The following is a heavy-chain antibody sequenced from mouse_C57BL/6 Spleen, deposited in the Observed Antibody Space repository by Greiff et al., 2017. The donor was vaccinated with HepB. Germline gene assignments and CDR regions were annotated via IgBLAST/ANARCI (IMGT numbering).Heavy chain of an antibody. Sequence: QVQLQQSGAELVKPGASVKMSCKASGYTFTSYWITWVKQRPGQGLEWIGDIYPGSGSTNYNEKFKSKATLTVDTSSSTAYMQLSSLTSEDSAVYYCARWGGTAQATDFDYWGQGTTLTVSS. D-gene: IGHD3-2*02. J-gene: IGHJ2*01. CDR2: IYPGSGST. CDR1: GYTFTSYW. V-gene: IGHV1-55*01. CDR3: ARWGGTAQATDFDY.